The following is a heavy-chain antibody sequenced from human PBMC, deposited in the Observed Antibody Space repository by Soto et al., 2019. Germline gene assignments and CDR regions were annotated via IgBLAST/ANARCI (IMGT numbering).Heavy chain of an antibody. Sequence: HPGGSLRLSCAASGFTFSCYAMSWVRQAPGKGLEWVSAISGSGGSTYYADSVKGRFTISRDNSKNTLYLQMNSLRAEDTAVYYCAKIVLGVVTPASYGMDVWGQGTTVTVSS. CDR2: ISGSGGST. J-gene: IGHJ6*02. CDR1: GFTFSCYA. V-gene: IGHV3-23*01. D-gene: IGHD2-21*01. CDR3: AKIVLGVVTPASYGMDV.